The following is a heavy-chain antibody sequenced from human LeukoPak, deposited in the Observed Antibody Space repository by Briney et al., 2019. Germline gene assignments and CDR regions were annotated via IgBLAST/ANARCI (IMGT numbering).Heavy chain of an antibody. CDR2: IIPIFGAA. V-gene: IGHV1-69*13. CDR1: GGTFSSYA. D-gene: IGHD6-13*01. J-gene: IGHJ4*02. CDR3: ARDGRGAAAGIYY. Sequence: ASVEVSCKASGGTFSSYAISWVRQAPGQGLEWMGGIIPIFGAANYAQKFQGRVTITADESTSTAYMELSSLRSEDTAVYYCARDGRGAAAGIYYWGQGTLVTVSS.